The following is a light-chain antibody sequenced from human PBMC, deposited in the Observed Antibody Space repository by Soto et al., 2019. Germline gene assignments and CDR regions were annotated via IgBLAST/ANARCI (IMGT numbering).Light chain of an antibody. CDR3: QQYGSSPRT. J-gene: IGKJ1*01. V-gene: IGKV3-20*01. CDR2: GAS. Sequence: IALGESTVSLSLSRGERATLSCRASLRVGTSYSAWHQQKPRQPPSLLIFGASNRATGIPDRFSCSAAATDFTPTTSRLEPEDFAVYYCQQYGSSPRTFGRGTQVDIK. CDR1: LRVGTSY.